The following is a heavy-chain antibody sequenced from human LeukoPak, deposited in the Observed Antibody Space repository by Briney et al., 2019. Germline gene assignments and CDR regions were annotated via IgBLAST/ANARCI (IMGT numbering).Heavy chain of an antibody. V-gene: IGHV4-39*07. Sequence: TSETLSLTCTVSGGSISSSSYYWGWIRQPPGKGLEWIGEINHSGSTNYNPSLKSRVTISVDTSKNQFSLKLSSVTAADTAVYYCARGLKLLWFRELLSWFDPWGQGTLVTVSS. D-gene: IGHD3-10*01. CDR3: ARGLKLLWFRELLSWFDP. CDR2: INHSGST. CDR1: GGSISSSSYY. J-gene: IGHJ5*02.